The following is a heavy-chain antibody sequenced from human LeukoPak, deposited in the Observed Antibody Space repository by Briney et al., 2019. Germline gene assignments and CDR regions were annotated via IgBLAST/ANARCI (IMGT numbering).Heavy chain of an antibody. J-gene: IGHJ4*02. D-gene: IGHD3-3*01. V-gene: IGHV4-39*07. CDR2: IFYSGKT. CDR1: GGSISSSSYY. Sequence: PSETLSLTCAVSGGSISSSSYYWGWIRQPPGKGLEWIGNIFYSGKTYYNPSPESRVTISLDTSKNQFSLKLSSVTAADTAVYYCARDWLAIFGWPPRGFDSWGQGTLVTVSS. CDR3: ARDWLAIFGWPPRGFDS.